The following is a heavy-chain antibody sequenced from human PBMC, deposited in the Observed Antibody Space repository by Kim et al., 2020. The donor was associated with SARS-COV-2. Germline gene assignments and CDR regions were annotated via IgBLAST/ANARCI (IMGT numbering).Heavy chain of an antibody. CDR3: ARDFGIVVVTAILDY. Sequence: DPAQGRFTISRDNSKNTLYLQMNSLRAEDTAVYYCARDFGIVVVTAILDYWGQGTLVTVSS. J-gene: IGHJ4*02. D-gene: IGHD2-21*02. V-gene: IGHV3-30*07.